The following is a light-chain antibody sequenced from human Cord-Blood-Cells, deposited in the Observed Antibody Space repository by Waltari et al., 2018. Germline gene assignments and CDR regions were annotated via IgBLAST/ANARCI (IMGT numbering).Light chain of an antibody. Sequence: QYALPQPAPVSGPPRPSTTFSCTGTSTDVGGYNYVSWYQQHPGKAPKLMIYDVSNRPSGVSNRFSGSKSGNTASLTISGLQAEDEADYYCSSYTSSSTVVFGGGTKLTVL. CDR2: DVS. CDR3: SSYTSSSTVV. V-gene: IGLV2-14*01. CDR1: STDVGGYNY. J-gene: IGLJ2*01.